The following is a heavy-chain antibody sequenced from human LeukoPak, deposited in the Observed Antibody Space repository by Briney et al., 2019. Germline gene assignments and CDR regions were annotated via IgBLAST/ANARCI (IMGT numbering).Heavy chain of an antibody. J-gene: IGHJ2*01. Sequence: SETLSLTCTVSGGSISSSYYWSWIRQPPGKGLEWIGYIFYSGSTNYNPSLKSRVIISVDTSKNQFSLKLSSVTAADTAVYYCARVYYSNSYDYWYFDLWGRGTLVTVSS. CDR2: IFYSGST. D-gene: IGHD6-13*01. V-gene: IGHV4-61*01. CDR3: ARVYYSNSYDYWYFDL. CDR1: GGSISSSYY.